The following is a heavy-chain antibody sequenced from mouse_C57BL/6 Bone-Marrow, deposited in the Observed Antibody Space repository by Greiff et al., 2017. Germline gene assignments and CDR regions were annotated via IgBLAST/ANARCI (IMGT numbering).Heavy chain of an antibody. J-gene: IGHJ2*01. CDR3: ARRVTTVVADY. CDR2: INPNNGGT. V-gene: IGHV1-22*01. CDR1: GYTFTDYN. D-gene: IGHD1-1*01. Sequence: EVKLVEPGPELVKPGASVKMSCKASGYTFTDYNMHWVKQSPGKGLEWIGYINPNNGGTNYNKKFKGKATLTVNKASSTAYMELRSLTSEDSAVYYCARRVTTVVADYWGQGTTLTVSS.